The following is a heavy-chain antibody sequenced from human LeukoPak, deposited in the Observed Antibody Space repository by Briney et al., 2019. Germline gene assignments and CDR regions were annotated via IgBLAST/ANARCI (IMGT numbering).Heavy chain of an antibody. CDR3: ARGDFWSGFDC. V-gene: IGHV4-61*01. D-gene: IGHD3-3*01. CDR2: IYYSGST. CDR1: GGSISSSSYY. Sequence: SETLSLTCTVSGGSISSSSYYWNWIRQPPGKGLEWIGYIYYSGSTNYNPSLKSRVTISVDTSKNQFSLKLSSVTAADTAVYYCARGDFWSGFDCWGQGTLVTVSS. J-gene: IGHJ4*02.